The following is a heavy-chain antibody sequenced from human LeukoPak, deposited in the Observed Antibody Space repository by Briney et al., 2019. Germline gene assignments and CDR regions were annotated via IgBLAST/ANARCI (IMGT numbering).Heavy chain of an antibody. CDR3: ARDPGYCRTTTCPNWFDP. Sequence: ASVKVSCKASGYSFTSFGFTWVRQAPGQGLEWMGWISVYNDNAKYSQNFQGRVTLTTDVYTSTASMELRSLRVDDTAVYYCARDPGYCRTTTCPNWFDPRGQGTLVTVSS. J-gene: IGHJ5*02. D-gene: IGHD2-2*03. V-gene: IGHV1-18*01. CDR1: GYSFTSFG. CDR2: ISVYNDNA.